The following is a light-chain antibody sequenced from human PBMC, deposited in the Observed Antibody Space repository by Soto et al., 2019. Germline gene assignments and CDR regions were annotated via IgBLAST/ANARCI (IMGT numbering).Light chain of an antibody. J-gene: IGKJ5*01. CDR1: RSVGES. CDR3: QQYGSSLIT. Sequence: VLTQSRGTLSLSPGERATLSCRASRSVGESLAWYQQKPGQSPRLLISDASTRATGIPDRFSGSGSGTDFTLTISRLEPEDFAVYYCQQYGSSLITFGQGALLEI. V-gene: IGKV3-20*01. CDR2: DAS.